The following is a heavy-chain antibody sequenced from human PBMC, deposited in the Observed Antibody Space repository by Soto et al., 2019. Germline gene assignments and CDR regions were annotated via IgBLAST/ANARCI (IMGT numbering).Heavy chain of an antibody. CDR2: ISGSGGST. D-gene: IGHD4-17*01. Sequence: QPGGSLRLSCAASGFTFSSYAMSWVRQAPGKGLEWVSAISGSGGSTYYADSVKGRFTISRDNSKNTLYLQMNSLRAEDTAVYYCAKDAKELMTTVTTGPFDYWGQGTLVTVSS. CDR1: GFTFSSYA. V-gene: IGHV3-23*01. J-gene: IGHJ4*02. CDR3: AKDAKELMTTVTTGPFDY.